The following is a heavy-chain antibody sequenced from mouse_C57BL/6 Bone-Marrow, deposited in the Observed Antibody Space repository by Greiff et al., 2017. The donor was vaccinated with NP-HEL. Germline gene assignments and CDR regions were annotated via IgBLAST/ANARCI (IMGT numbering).Heavy chain of an antibody. D-gene: IGHD1-1*01. V-gene: IGHV1-81*01. J-gene: IGHJ1*03. CDR1: GYTFTSYG. CDR3: ARWDYYGSSKYFDV. Sequence: QVQLKQSGAELARPGASVKLSCKASGYTFTSYGISWVKQRTGQGLEWIGEIYPRSGNTYYNEKFKGKATLTADKASSTAYMELRSLTSEDSSVYFCARWDYYGSSKYFDVWGTGTTVTVSS. CDR2: IYPRSGNT.